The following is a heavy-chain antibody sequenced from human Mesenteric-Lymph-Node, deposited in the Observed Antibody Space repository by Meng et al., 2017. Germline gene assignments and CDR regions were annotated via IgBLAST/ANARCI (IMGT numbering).Heavy chain of an antibody. CDR2: INPSSGGT. CDR1: GYTFTGYY. J-gene: IGHJ4*02. V-gene: IGHV1-2*06. CDR3: AREEGPSSSWYVDY. D-gene: IGHD6-13*01. Sequence: QVQLVQSGAEVKKPGASVKVSCKASGYTFTGYYMHWVRQAPGQGLEWMGRINPSSGGTNYAQKYQGRITMTRDTSISTAYMELSRLRSDDTAVYYCAREEGPSSSWYVDYWGQGTLVTVSS.